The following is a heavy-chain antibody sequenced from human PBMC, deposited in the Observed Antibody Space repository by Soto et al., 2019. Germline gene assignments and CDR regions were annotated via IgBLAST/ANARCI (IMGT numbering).Heavy chain of an antibody. D-gene: IGHD4-17*01. V-gene: IGHV3-48*03. CDR1: GFTFSSYE. Sequence: PGGSLRLSCAASGFTFSSYEMNWVRQAPGKGLEWVSYISSSGSTIYYADSVKGRFTISRDNAKNSLYLQMNSLRAEDTAIYYCARGDYGDYVRYFDLWAVEPWSPSPQ. CDR3: ARGDYGDYVRYFDL. CDR2: ISSSGSTI. J-gene: IGHJ2*01.